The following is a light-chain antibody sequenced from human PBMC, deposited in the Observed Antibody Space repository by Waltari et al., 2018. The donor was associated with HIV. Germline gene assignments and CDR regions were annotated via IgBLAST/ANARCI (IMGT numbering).Light chain of an antibody. V-gene: IGLV2-14*01. CDR3: SSYTSSKTRV. Sequence: QSALTQPASVSGSPGQSITISFTGPSSDVGGYNYVSRYQQHPGTAPKLMIYEVSNRPSGVSNRFSGYKAGNTASLTISGLQAEDEADYYCSSYTSSKTRVFGGGTKLTVL. J-gene: IGLJ2*01. CDR2: EVS. CDR1: SSDVGGYNY.